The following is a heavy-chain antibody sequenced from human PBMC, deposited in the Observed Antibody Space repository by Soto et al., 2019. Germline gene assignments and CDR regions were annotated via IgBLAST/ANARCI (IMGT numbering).Heavy chain of an antibody. Sequence: VQLVESGGGLVQPGGSLRLSCGGSGFNFSGYAMNWVRQSPGKGLEWISYISSRSTGIHYADSVKGRFTISRDNGQRSLQLQMNGLRDDDTGVYYCGRGVLDYWGQGALVTVSS. CDR3: GRGVLDY. CDR1: GFNFSGYA. CDR2: ISSRSTGI. J-gene: IGHJ4*02. D-gene: IGHD1-1*01. V-gene: IGHV3-48*02.